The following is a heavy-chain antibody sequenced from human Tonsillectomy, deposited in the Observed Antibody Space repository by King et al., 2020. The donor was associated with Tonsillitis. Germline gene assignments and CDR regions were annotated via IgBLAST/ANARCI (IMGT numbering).Heavy chain of an antibody. J-gene: IGHJ3*02. CDR2: IKQDGSEK. Sequence: VQLVESGGGLVQPGGSLRLSSAASGFTFSSYWMSWVRQAPGKGREWVANIKQDGSEKYYVDSVKGRFTISRDNAKNSLYLQMNSLRAEDTAVYYCARDLTYYDILTGYYNGAFDIWGQGKMVTVSS. D-gene: IGHD3-9*01. CDR3: ARDLTYYDILTGYYNGAFDI. V-gene: IGHV3-7*01. CDR1: GFTFSSYW.